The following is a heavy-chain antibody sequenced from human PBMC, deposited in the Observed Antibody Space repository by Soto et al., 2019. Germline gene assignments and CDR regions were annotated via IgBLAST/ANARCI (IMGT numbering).Heavy chain of an antibody. CDR2: IYWDDDK. J-gene: IGHJ4*02. CDR1: GFSLSTSGVG. V-gene: IGHV2-5*02. Sequence: QITLKESGPTLVKPTQTLTLTCTFSGFSLSTSGVGVGWIRQPPGKALEWLALIYWDDDKRYSPSLKSRLTITKDTSKNLVVLTMTNMDPVDTATYYCAHRFAIRYFDWHIFDYWGQGTLVTVSS. CDR3: AHRFAIRYFDWHIFDY. D-gene: IGHD3-9*01.